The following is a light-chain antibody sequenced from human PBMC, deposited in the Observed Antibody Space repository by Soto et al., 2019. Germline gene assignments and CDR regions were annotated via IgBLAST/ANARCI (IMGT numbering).Light chain of an antibody. J-gene: IGKJ2*01. CDR2: AAS. Sequence: EIVLTQAPGTLSLSPGERATLSCRASQSISSSYLAWYQQKSGQAPRLRIHAASSRATGIPDRFSGSGSGTDFTLTLSRLEPEGFAVYYCQQYGSSSYTFGQGNQLEIK. CDR3: QQYGSSSYT. CDR1: QSISSSY. V-gene: IGKV3-20*01.